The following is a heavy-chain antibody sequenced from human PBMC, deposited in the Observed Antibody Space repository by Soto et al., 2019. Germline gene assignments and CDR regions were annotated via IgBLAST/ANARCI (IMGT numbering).Heavy chain of an antibody. D-gene: IGHD3-22*01. V-gene: IGHV1-18*01. J-gene: IGHJ4*02. CDR1: GYSFTTYG. Sequence: QIQLVLSGTEVKRSGASVKVSCKTSGYSFTTYGLSWVRQAPGRGLEWVGWISGYNSNTNYAQKFQGTVILTTATPTTTGYMEIKSLSSDDTAVYYCVRDTYYHHSSGPAPFEYWGQGTQVTVSS. CDR3: VRDTYYHHSSGPAPFEY. CDR2: ISGYNSNT.